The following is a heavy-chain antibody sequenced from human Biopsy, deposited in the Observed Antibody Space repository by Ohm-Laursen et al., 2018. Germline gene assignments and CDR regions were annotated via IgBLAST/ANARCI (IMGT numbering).Heavy chain of an antibody. J-gene: IGHJ4*02. CDR2: INHSGRT. D-gene: IGHD2-15*01. CDR1: GESFNGYY. V-gene: IGHV4-34*01. CDR3: ARRGSGGRSFDY. Sequence: SDTLSLTCAVYGESFNGYYWSWIRRTPGKGLEWIGEINHSGRTNYNPSLKSRVTISVDTSKNQISLKLDSVTVADTAVFYCARRGSGGRSFDYWGQGSLVTVSS.